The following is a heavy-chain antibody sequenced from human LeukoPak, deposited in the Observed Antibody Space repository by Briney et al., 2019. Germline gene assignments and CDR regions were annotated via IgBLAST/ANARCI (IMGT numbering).Heavy chain of an antibody. CDR2: IYTSGST. V-gene: IGHV4-4*07. Sequence: SETLSLTCTVSGDSISSYYWSWIRQPAGKGLEWIGRIYTSGSTNYNPSLKSRVTISVDTSKNQFSLKLSSVTAADTAVYYCARTTEGGYTYDYFYYYYMDVWGKGTTVTISS. CDR1: GDSISSYY. CDR3: ARTTEGGYTYDYFYYYYMDV. J-gene: IGHJ6*03. D-gene: IGHD5-18*01.